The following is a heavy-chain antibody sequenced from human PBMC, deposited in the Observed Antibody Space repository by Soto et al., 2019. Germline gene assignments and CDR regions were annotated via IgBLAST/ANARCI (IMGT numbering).Heavy chain of an antibody. CDR1: GFTFRDVW. CDR3: XXXXXXXXXXXXXAH. V-gene: IGHV3-15*07. J-gene: IGHJ1*01. CDR2: IKSISDGGAT. Sequence: GGSLRLSCIGSGFTFRDVWMNWVRQVPGKGLEWVGRIKSISDGGATAYSASVNGRFTVSRDDSKNMLYLQMDSLRVEDTGTYFCXXXXXXXXXXXXXAHCGQGSLVTVSS.